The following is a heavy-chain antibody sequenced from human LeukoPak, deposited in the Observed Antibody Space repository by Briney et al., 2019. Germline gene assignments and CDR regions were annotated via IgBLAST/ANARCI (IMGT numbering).Heavy chain of an antibody. Sequence: SETLSLTCTVSGYSISTGYYWDWIRQPPGKGLEWIGTFYHSGDTYYNPSLKSRVTISVDTSKNQFSLKLDSVTAADTAVYYCAKGTSSGWYYFDYWGQGTLVTVSS. V-gene: IGHV4-38-2*02. CDR3: AKGTSSGWYYFDY. D-gene: IGHD6-19*01. J-gene: IGHJ4*02. CDR1: GYSISTGYY. CDR2: FYHSGDT.